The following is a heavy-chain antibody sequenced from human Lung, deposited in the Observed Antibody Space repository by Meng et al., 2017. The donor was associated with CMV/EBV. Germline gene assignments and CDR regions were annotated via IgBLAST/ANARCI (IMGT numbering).Heavy chain of an antibody. CDR3: ATGATLDY. Sequence: GESLKISCAASGFTFSSYRINWVRQAPGKGLEWVASISSTSAYIYYAESVEGRFIISRDNPKSSLYLTMDNLAVEDTAVYYCATGATLDYWGQGTLVTAPQ. CDR2: ISSTSAYI. CDR1: GFTFSSYR. V-gene: IGHV3-21*01. D-gene: IGHD3-10*01. J-gene: IGHJ4*02.